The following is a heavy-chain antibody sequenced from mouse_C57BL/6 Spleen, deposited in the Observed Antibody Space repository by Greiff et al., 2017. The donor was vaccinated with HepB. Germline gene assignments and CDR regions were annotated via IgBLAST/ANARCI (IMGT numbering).Heavy chain of an antibody. CDR2: IDPENGDT. CDR1: GFNIKDDY. CDR3: TTWDHSSGYVRVDY. D-gene: IGHD3-2*02. Sequence: EVQLQQSGAELVRPGASVKLSCTASGFNIKDDYMHWVKQRPEQGLEWIGWIDPENGDTEYASKFQGKATITADTSSNTAYLQRSSLTSEDTAVYYCTTWDHSSGYVRVDYWGQGTTLTVSS. J-gene: IGHJ2*01. V-gene: IGHV14-4*01.